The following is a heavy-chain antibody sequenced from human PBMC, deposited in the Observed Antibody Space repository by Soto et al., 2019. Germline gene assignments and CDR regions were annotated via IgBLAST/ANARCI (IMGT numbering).Heavy chain of an antibody. J-gene: IGHJ4*02. D-gene: IGHD3-16*02. Sequence: QVQLQESGPGLVKPSQTLSLTCTVSGGSISSGGYYWSWIRQHPGKGLEWIGYIYYSGSTYYNPSLKSRVTISVDTSKTQFSLKLSSVTAADTAVYYCARIGNDYVWGSYRKIDYWGQGTLVTVSS. CDR3: ARIGNDYVWGSYRKIDY. V-gene: IGHV4-31*03. CDR1: GGSISSGGYY. CDR2: IYYSGST.